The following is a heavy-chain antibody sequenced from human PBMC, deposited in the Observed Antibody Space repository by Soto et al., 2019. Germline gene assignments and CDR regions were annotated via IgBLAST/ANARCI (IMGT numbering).Heavy chain of an antibody. J-gene: IGHJ4*02. CDR2: MNPNSGNT. V-gene: IGHV1-8*01. Sequence: QVQLVQSGAEVKKPGASVKVSCKASGYTFTSYDINWVRQATGQGLEWMGWMNPNSGNTGYAQKFQGRVTMTRNTYISTAYMELSSLRSEDTSVYYCARGSFLSGFWRGYYIDYWGQGPLVTVSS. CDR3: ARGSFLSGFWRGYYIDY. CDR1: GYTFTSYD. D-gene: IGHD3-3*01.